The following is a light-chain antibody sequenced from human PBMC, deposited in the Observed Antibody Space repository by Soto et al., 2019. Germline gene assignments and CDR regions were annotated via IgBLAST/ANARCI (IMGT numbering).Light chain of an antibody. Sequence: QSVLTQPPSASGTPGQRVTISCSGSSSNIGRNAVNWYQQVPGTAPKLLIYSHDQRPSGVPDRFSGSKSGTSASLAISGLQSEDEANYYCIAWDDSLKGPVFGGGTKLTV. CDR3: IAWDDSLKGPV. CDR2: SHD. CDR1: SSNIGRNA. V-gene: IGLV1-44*01. J-gene: IGLJ3*02.